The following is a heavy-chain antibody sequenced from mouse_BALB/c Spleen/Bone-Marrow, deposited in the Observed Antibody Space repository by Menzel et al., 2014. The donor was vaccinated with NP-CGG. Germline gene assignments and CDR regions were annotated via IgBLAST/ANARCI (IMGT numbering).Heavy chain of an antibody. Sequence: EVQLQQSGPELVKPGASVKISCKASGHTFXDYNMHWVKQSHGKSLEWIGYTYPYNGGTGGTGYNQKFKSKAILTVDKSASTAYMELRSLTSEDSAVYYCARELGGAYWGQGTLVTVSA. V-gene: IGHV1S29*02. D-gene: IGHD4-1*01. CDR1: GHTFXDYN. CDR2: TYPYNGGTGGT. CDR3: ARELGGAY. J-gene: IGHJ3*01.